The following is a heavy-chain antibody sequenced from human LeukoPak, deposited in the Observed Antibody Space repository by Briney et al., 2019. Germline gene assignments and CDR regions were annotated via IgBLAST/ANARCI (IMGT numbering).Heavy chain of an antibody. V-gene: IGHV3-30-3*01. CDR3: ARDFRALGEAYYYDSSGQALDY. CDR1: GFTFSSYA. D-gene: IGHD3-22*01. J-gene: IGHJ4*02. CDR2: ISYDGSNK. Sequence: GGSLRLSCAASGFTFSSYAMHRVRQAPGKGLEWVAVISYDGSNKYYADSVKGRFTISRDNSKNTLYLQMNSLRAEDTAVYYCARDFRALGEAYYYDSSGQALDYWGQGTLVTVSS.